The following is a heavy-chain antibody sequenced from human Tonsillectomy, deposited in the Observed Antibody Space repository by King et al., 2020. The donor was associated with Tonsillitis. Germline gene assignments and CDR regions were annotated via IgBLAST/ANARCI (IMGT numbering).Heavy chain of an antibody. V-gene: IGHV4-59*01. D-gene: IGHD3-16*02. CDR3: ARGVCHYSDYLWGSYQPYYFDY. Sequence: VQLQESGPGLVKPSETLSLTCTVSGGSISSYYWSWIRQPPGKGLEWIGYIYYSGSTNYNPSLKSRVTISVDTSKNQFSLKLSSVTAADTAVYYCARGVCHYSDYLWGSYQPYYFDYWGQGTLVTVSS. CDR2: IYYSGST. J-gene: IGHJ4*02. CDR1: GGSISSYY.